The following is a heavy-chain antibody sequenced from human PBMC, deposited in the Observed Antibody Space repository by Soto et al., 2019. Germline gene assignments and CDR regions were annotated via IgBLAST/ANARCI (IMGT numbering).Heavy chain of an antibody. Sequence: EVQLVESGGGLVKPGGSLRLSCAASGFTFSSYSMNWVRQAPGKGLEWVSSISSSSSYIYYADSVKGRFTISRDNAKNSLYLKMNSLRAADTAVYYCARDDGGSGWSNDYWGQGTLVTVSS. J-gene: IGHJ4*02. D-gene: IGHD6-19*01. V-gene: IGHV3-21*01. CDR2: ISSSSSYI. CDR1: GFTFSSYS. CDR3: ARDDGGSGWSNDY.